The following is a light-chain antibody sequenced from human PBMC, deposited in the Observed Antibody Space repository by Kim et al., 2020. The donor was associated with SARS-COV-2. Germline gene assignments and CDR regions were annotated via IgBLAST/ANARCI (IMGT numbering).Light chain of an antibody. J-gene: IGKJ4*01. CDR1: QTISSS. CDR3: QQRYSWPLT. Sequence: EIVLTQSPATLSLSPGERATLSCRASQTISSSLAWYQQKPGQAPRLLIYDASNRATGIPARFSGSGSGGDFTLTISSLAPEDFAVYYCQQRYSWPLTFGGGTKVGI. CDR2: DAS. V-gene: IGKV3-11*02.